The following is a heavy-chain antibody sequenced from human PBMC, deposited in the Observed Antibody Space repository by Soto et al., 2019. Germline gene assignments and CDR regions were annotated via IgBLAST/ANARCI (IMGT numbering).Heavy chain of an antibody. CDR1: GDSIISSTYY. CDR2: IYYTGST. D-gene: IGHD3-10*01. J-gene: IGHJ6*02. V-gene: IGHV4-39*01. CDR3: ARLDYYGSGTDYYGMDV. Sequence: ASETLSLTCTVSGDSIISSTYYWGWIRQPPGKGLEYIGSIYYTGSTYYNPSLKSRVTISVDNSKNQFSLRVSSVTAADTAVYYCARLDYYGSGTDYYGMDVWGQGTTVTVSS.